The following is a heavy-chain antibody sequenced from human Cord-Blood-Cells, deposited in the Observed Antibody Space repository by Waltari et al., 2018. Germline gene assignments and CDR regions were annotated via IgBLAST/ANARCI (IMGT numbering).Heavy chain of an antibody. CDR3: AHRRSYYGSGSYYNSFYYFDY. J-gene: IGHJ4*01. CDR1: GFSLSTSGVG. CDR2: IYWNDDK. Sequence: QITLKESGPTLVKPTQTLTLTCTFSGFSLSTSGVGVGWIRQPPGKALEWLALIYWNDDKRYSPSLKSRLTITKDTSKNQVVLTMTNMDPVDTATYYCAHRRSYYGSGSYYNSFYYFDYWGQEPWSPSPQ. V-gene: IGHV2-5*01. D-gene: IGHD3-10*01.